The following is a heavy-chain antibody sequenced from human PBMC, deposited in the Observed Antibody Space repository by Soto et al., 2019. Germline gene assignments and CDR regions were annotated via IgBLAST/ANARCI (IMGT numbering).Heavy chain of an antibody. CDR3: GRRGGLATISYYFDY. V-gene: IGHV4-39*01. Sequence: PSETLSLSCTVSGCSVSSSSYYWGWVRQPPGKGLEWIGSVYYSGSTYYNPSLESRVTIPVDKSKNQFSLKLMSLSAADTAVYSWGRRGGLATISYYFDYWGQGALVTVSS. J-gene: IGHJ4*02. CDR2: VYYSGST. D-gene: IGHD3-16*01. CDR1: GCSVSSSSYY.